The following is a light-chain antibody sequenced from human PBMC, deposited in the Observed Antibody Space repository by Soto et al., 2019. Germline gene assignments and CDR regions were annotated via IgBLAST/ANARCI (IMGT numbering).Light chain of an antibody. CDR2: KAS. CDR1: QNINSW. Sequence: DIQMTQSPSTLSASVGDRVTITCRASQNINSWLAWYQQKPGKAPKFLIYKASSLESGVPSRFSGSGSGTEFKLTISSLQPEAFASYYCQQYNRWYTFGQGTKLEIK. CDR3: QQYNRWYT. J-gene: IGKJ2*01. V-gene: IGKV1-5*03.